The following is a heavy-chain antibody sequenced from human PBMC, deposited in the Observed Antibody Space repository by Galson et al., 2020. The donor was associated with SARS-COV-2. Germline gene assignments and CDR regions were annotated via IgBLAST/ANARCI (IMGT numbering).Heavy chain of an antibody. D-gene: IGHD4-17*01. CDR1: GFTFSSYA. CDR2: ISYDGSNK. J-gene: IGHJ3*02. V-gene: IGHV3-30*04. Sequence: QAGGSLRLSCAASGFTFSSYAMHWVRQAPGKGLEWVAVISYDGSNKYYADSVKGRFTISRDNSKNTLYLQMNSLRAEDTAVYYCARDLKSALYGLDGDAFDIWGQGTMVTVSS. CDR3: ARDLKSALYGLDGDAFDI.